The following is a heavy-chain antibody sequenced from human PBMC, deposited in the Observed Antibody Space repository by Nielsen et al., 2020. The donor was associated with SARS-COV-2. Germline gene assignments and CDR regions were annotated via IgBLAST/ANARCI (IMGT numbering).Heavy chain of an antibody. V-gene: IGHV3-9*01. CDR1: GFTFDDYA. CDR2: ISWNSGSI. Sequence: SLKISCAASGFTFDDYAMHWVRQAPGKGLEWVSGISWNSGSIGYADSVKGRFTISRDNAKNSLYLEMNSLRAEDTAVYYCARSDSYGSKFDYWGQGTLVTVSS. J-gene: IGHJ4*02. D-gene: IGHD5-18*01. CDR3: ARSDSYGSKFDY.